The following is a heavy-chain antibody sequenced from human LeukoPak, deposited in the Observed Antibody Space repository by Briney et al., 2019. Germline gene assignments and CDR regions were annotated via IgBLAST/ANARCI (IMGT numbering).Heavy chain of an antibody. J-gene: IGHJ4*02. CDR2: ISHDEGNK. CDR1: GFTFSSFS. V-gene: IGHV3-30*03. Sequence: PGGSLRLSCAASGFTFSSFSMTWVRQAPGKGLEWVAAISHDEGNKYYADSVKGRFTISRDNSKNSLYLQLNSLGGEDTAMYYCARDLGGGTFDYWGQGTLVTVFS. CDR3: ARDLGGGTFDY. D-gene: IGHD4-23*01.